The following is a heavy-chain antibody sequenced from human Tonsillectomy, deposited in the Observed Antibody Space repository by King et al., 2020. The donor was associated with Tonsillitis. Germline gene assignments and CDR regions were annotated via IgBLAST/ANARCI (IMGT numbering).Heavy chain of an antibody. J-gene: IGHJ4*02. CDR1: GFTFDDYS. Sequence: QLVQSGGGLVQPGRSLRLSCAASGFTFDDYSMHWVRQAPGKGLEWVSSVSWNSGSVGYADSVKGRFTISRDNAKNSLYLQMNRLRAEDTALYYCAKVFDRSGYYNYFDYWGQGTLVTVSS. V-gene: IGHV3-9*01. CDR2: VSWNSGSV. CDR3: AKVFDRSGYYNYFDY. D-gene: IGHD3-22*01.